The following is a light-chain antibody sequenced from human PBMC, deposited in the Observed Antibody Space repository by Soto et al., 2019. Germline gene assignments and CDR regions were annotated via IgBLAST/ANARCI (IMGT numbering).Light chain of an antibody. V-gene: IGKV3-11*01. Sequence: EIVMTQSPATLSVSPGERATLSCRASQNVNNYLAWYQQKPGQAPRLLIYDTSKRATGIPDRFSGSGSGTDFTLTIRSLEPEDFAVYYCQQRSNWHPTFGQGTRLEIK. CDR2: DTS. CDR1: QNVNNY. CDR3: QQRSNWHPT. J-gene: IGKJ5*01.